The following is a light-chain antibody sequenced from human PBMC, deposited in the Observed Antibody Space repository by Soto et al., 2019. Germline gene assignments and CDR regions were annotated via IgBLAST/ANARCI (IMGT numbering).Light chain of an antibody. V-gene: IGKV3-15*01. J-gene: IGKJ4*01. CDR1: QKVYNN. CDR3: HQCRHWPLT. Sequence: EIVMTQSPATLSVSPGEGATLSCKASQKVYNNLAWYEQRPGQPPRLLIYDASTMATGISARFSGSGYGTEFTLTISSLQSEDFAGYFCHQCRHWPLTCGGGTQVEIK. CDR2: DAS.